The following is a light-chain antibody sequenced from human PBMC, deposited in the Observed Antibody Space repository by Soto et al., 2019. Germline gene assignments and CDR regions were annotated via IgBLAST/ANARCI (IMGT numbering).Light chain of an antibody. CDR2: GAD. J-gene: IGKJ2*01. Sequence: EIVLTQFPDTLSLSPGERATLSCRARQSVRNSYLAWYQQRPGQAPRLLIYGADSRATGIPDRFSGSGSDTDFTLTISRLEPEDFAVYYCQQYGSSPRYTFGQGTKLEI. CDR3: QQYGSSPRYT. CDR1: QSVRNSY. V-gene: IGKV3-20*01.